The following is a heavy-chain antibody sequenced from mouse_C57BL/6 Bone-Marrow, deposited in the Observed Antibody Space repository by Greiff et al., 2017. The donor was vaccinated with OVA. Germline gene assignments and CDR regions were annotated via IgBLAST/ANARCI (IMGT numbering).Heavy chain of an antibody. J-gene: IGHJ2*01. D-gene: IGHD4-1*01. CDR1: GFTFSSYA. V-gene: IGHV5-4*01. Sequence: EVKLMESGGGLVKPGGSLKLSCAASGFTFSSYAMSWVRQTPEKRLEWVATISDGGRYTYYPDNVKGRFTISRDNAKNNLYLQMSHLKSEDTAMYYCAREANWEYYFDYWGQGTTLTVSS. CDR2: ISDGGRYT. CDR3: AREANWEYYFDY.